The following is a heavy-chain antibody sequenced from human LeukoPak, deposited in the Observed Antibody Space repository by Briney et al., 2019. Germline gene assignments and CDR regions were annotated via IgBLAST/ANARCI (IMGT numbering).Heavy chain of an antibody. CDR3: ARESGSSDYFDD. Sequence: SETLSLTCTVSGGSISSGDYYWSWIRQPPGKGLEWIGYIYYSGSTYYNPSLKSRVTMSVDTSKNQFSLKLISVTAADTAVYYCARESGSSDYFDDWGQGTLVTVSS. V-gene: IGHV4-30-4*01. CDR2: IYYSGST. D-gene: IGHD1-26*01. J-gene: IGHJ4*02. CDR1: GGSISSGDYY.